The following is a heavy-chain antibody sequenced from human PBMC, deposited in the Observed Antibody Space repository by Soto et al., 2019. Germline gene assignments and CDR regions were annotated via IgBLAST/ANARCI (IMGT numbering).Heavy chain of an antibody. CDR2: IYYSGST. V-gene: IGHV4-59*01. CDR3: ASGGSCYSRYCYFDY. Sequence: ETLSLTCTVSGGSISSYYWSWIRQPPGKGLEWIGYIYYSGSTNYNPSLKSRVTISVDTSKNQFSLKLSSVTAADTAVYYCASGGSCYSRYCYFDYWGQGTLVTV. CDR1: GGSISSYY. J-gene: IGHJ4*02. D-gene: IGHD2-15*01.